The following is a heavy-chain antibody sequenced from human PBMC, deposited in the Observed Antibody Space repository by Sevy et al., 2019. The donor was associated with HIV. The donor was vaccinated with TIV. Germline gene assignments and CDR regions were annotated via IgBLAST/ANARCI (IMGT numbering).Heavy chain of an antibody. Sequence: GGSLKISCKGSGYSFSSYWIGWVRQMPGKGLEWMGIIYPGYSDIIYSPSFQGQVTISADNSISTAYLPWSSLKASDTAMYYCARHDGALGQVAQMDVWGQGTTVTVSS. CDR3: ARHDGALGQVAQMDV. CDR1: GYSFSSYW. CDR2: IYPGYSDI. D-gene: IGHD3-10*01. J-gene: IGHJ6*02. V-gene: IGHV5-51*01.